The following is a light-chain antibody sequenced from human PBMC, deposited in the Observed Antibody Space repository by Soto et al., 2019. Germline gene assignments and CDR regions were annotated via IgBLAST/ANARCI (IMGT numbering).Light chain of an antibody. CDR3: SSYTTSTTRVV. J-gene: IGLJ2*01. V-gene: IGLV2-14*01. CDR2: AVT. CDR1: SSDISTYNY. Sequence: QSALTQPASVSGFLGQSITISCTGTSSDISTYNYVSWYQQHPGKAPKLMIYAVTNRPSGFSNRFSGSKSGNTASLTISGLQAEDEADYYCSSYTTSTTRVVFGGGTKLTVL.